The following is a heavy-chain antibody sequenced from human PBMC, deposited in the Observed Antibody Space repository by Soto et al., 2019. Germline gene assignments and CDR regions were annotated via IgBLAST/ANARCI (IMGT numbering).Heavy chain of an antibody. CDR1: GFTFSGYS. Sequence: PGGPLRLSCAASGFTFSGYSMNWVRQAPGKGLEWVSSISSSSSYIYYADSVKGRFTISRDNSKSTLSLQMNSLRPEDTAVYYCAKDAGSTEYFFASWGQGTLVTVSS. CDR3: AKDAGSTEYFFAS. V-gene: IGHV3-21*01. J-gene: IGHJ4*02. CDR2: ISSSSSYI.